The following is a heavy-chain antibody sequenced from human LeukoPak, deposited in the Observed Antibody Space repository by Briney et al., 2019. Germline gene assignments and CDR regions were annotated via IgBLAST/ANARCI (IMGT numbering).Heavy chain of an antibody. J-gene: IGHJ4*02. D-gene: IGHD3-3*01. V-gene: IGHV1-46*01. CDR2: INPSGGST. CDR3: ARDSYYDFWSGYYTLTFDY. CDR1: GYTFTSYY. Sequence: GASVKVSCKASGYTFTSYYMHWVRQAPGQGLEWMGIINPSGGSTSYAQKFQGRVTMTRDTSTSTVYMELSSLRSEDTAVYYCARDSYYDFWSGYYTLTFDYWGQGTLVTVPS.